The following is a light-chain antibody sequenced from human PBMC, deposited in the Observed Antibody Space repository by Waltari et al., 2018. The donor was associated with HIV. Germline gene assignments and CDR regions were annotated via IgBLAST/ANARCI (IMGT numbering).Light chain of an antibody. CDR1: QSVSSN. Sequence: EIVMTQSPATLSVSPGERATLSCRASQSVSSNLAWYQQKPGQAPRLLMYGASTRATVIPSRFSGSGSGTEFTLTISSLQSEYFAVYYFQQYNNLPCTFG. CDR2: GAS. CDR3: QQYNNLPCT. V-gene: IGKV3D-15*01. J-gene: IGKJ3*01.